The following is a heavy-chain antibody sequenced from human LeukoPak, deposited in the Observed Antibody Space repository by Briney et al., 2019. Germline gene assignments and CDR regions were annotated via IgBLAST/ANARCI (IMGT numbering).Heavy chain of an antibody. J-gene: IGHJ3*02. Sequence: GGSLRLSCAASGFTSSSYWMSWVRQAPGKGLEWVANIKQDGSEKYYVDSVKGRFTISRDNAKNSLYLQMNSLRAEDTAVYYCASEADAFDIWGQGTMVTVSS. CDR2: IKQDGSEK. CDR3: ASEADAFDI. CDR1: GFTSSSYW. V-gene: IGHV3-7*01.